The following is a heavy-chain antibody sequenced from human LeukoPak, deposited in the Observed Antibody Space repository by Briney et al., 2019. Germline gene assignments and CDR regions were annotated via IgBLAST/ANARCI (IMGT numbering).Heavy chain of an antibody. J-gene: IGHJ4*02. Sequence: TGGSLRLSCAASGFTFSSYSMNWVRQAPGKGLEWVSSISSSSSYIYYADSVKGRFTISRDNAKNSLYLQMNSLRAEDTAVYYCARDLPGIAAAGFDYWGQGTLVTVSS. CDR1: GFTFSSYS. CDR3: ARDLPGIAAAGFDY. CDR2: ISSSSSYI. V-gene: IGHV3-21*01. D-gene: IGHD6-13*01.